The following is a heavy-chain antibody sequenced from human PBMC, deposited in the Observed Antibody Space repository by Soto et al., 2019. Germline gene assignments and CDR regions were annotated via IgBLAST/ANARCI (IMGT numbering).Heavy chain of an antibody. D-gene: IGHD3-3*01. Sequence: SETLSLTCTVSGGSISSYYWSWIRQPPGKGLEWIGYIYYSGSTNYNPSLKSRVTISVDTSKNQFSLKLSPVTAADTAVYYCARDLGVALYYDFWSGYLSSGWFDPWGQGTLVTVSS. J-gene: IGHJ5*02. CDR2: IYYSGST. CDR1: GGSISSYY. V-gene: IGHV4-59*01. CDR3: ARDLGVALYYDFWSGYLSSGWFDP.